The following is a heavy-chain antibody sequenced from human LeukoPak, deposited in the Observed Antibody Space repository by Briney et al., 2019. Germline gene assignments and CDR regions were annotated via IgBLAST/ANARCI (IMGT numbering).Heavy chain of an antibody. CDR1: GFTFSSYT. CDR2: ITTSDGNT. Sequence: PGGSLRLSCAASGFTFSSYTMSWVRQAPGKGLEWVSTITTSDGNTYYADSVKGRFTISRDNSKNTLYLQMNSLRADDTAIYYCARSQQLGGHSYYYYGMDVWGQGTTVTVSS. J-gene: IGHJ6*02. CDR3: ARSQQLGGHSYYYYGMDV. D-gene: IGHD3-16*01. V-gene: IGHV3-23*01.